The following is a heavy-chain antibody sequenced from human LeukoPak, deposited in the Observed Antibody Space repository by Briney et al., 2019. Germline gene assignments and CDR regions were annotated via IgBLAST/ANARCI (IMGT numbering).Heavy chain of an antibody. CDR2: IYSGGST. Sequence: AGGSLRLSCAASGFTFSSYSMNWVRQAPGKGLEWVSVIYSGGSTYYADSVKGRFTISRDNSKNTLYLQMNSLRAEDTAVYYCARASRPRFLEWFDYWGQGTLVTVSS. V-gene: IGHV3-66*01. CDR3: ARASRPRFLEWFDY. J-gene: IGHJ4*02. D-gene: IGHD3-3*01. CDR1: GFTFSSYS.